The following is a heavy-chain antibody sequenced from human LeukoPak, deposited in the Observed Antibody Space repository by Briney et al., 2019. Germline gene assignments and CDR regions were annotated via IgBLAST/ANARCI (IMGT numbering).Heavy chain of an antibody. CDR3: AKSLTTTNSYYGLDV. CDR1: GFTFSSYG. Sequence: RAGGSLRLSCAASGFTFSSYGMDWARQAPGKGLEWVAVISYDGSNEYYADSVKGRFTISRDNSKNTLYLQMNSLRAEDTAVYYCAKSLTTTNSYYGLDVWGQGTTVTVSS. CDR2: ISYDGSNE. J-gene: IGHJ6*02. V-gene: IGHV3-30*18. D-gene: IGHD4-11*01.